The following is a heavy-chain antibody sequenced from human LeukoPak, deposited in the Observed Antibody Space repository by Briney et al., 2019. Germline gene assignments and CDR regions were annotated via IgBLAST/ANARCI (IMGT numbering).Heavy chain of an antibody. V-gene: IGHV3-21*01. CDR1: GFTFSSYS. Sequence: KPGGSLRLSCAAPGFTFSSYSTNWVRQAPGKGLEWVSSISSSSSYIYYADSVKGRFTISRDNAKNSLYLQMNSLRAEDTAVYYRARSQLRPGIAAAGPIDYWGQGTLVTVSS. CDR3: ARSQLRPGIAAAGPIDY. D-gene: IGHD6-13*01. J-gene: IGHJ4*02. CDR2: ISSSSSYI.